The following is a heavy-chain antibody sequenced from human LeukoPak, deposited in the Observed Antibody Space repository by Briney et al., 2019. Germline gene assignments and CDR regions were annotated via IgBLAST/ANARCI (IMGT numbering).Heavy chain of an antibody. Sequence: QSGGSLRLSCAASGFTFDDYAMHWVRQAPGKGLEWVSGISWSSVSVGYADSVKGRFTISRDNAKNSLSLQMNSLRPEDTALYYCAKVATNSRAFGIWGQGTMVTVSS. V-gene: IGHV3-9*01. J-gene: IGHJ3*02. CDR1: GFTFDDYA. D-gene: IGHD2/OR15-2a*01. CDR3: AKVATNSRAFGI. CDR2: ISWSSVSV.